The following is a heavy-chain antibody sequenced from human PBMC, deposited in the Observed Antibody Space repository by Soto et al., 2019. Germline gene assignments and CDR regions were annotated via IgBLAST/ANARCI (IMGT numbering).Heavy chain of an antibody. Sequence: QVQLQESGPGLVKPSQTLSLTCTVSGGSISSGGYYWSWIRQHPGKGLEWIGYIYYSGSTYYNPSLKIRVTISVDTSKNQFSLKLSSVTAADTAVYYCARDTPDYYDSSEGWFDPWGQGTLVTVSS. CDR1: GGSISSGGYY. D-gene: IGHD3-22*01. CDR2: IYYSGST. J-gene: IGHJ5*02. V-gene: IGHV4-31*03. CDR3: ARDTPDYYDSSEGWFDP.